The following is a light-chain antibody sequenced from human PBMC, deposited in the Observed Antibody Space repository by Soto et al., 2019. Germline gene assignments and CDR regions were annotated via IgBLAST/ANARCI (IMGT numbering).Light chain of an antibody. J-gene: IGKJ1*01. V-gene: IGKV3-11*01. CDR1: QSVSSY. CDR2: DAS. Sequence: EIVLTQSPATLSLSPGEIATLSCRASQSVSSYLAWYNQKPGQAPRLLIFDASNSATGIPARLSGSGSATDFTLTISSLEPEDFAVYYGQQRSNWPPTFGQGTKVEIK. CDR3: QQRSNWPPT.